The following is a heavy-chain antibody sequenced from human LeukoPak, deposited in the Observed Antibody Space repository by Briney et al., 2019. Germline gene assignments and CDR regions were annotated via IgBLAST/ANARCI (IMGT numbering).Heavy chain of an antibody. V-gene: IGHV3-23*01. CDR2: IRDNGGST. D-gene: IGHD2-15*01. CDR1: AFTFSNYA. J-gene: IGHJ3*02. Sequence: PGGSLRLSCAASAFTFSNYAMNWVRQAPGQGLEWVSAIRDNGGSTYYADSVKGRFTISRGNSKNTLYLQMRSLRAEDTAVYYCAKDLYCSGGSCYGEAFDIWGQGTMVTVSS. CDR3: AKDLYCSGGSCYGEAFDI.